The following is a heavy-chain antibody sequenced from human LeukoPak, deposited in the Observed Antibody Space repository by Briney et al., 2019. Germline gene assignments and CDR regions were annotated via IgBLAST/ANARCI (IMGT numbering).Heavy chain of an antibody. CDR2: IYYSGST. D-gene: IGHD3-9*01. CDR1: ADSVNSTNYY. CDR3: ARHPYYDILTAFDY. Sequence: ASVSLSLTCTVSADSVNSTNYYWGWIRQPPGKGLEWIGNIYYSGSTYCNPSLKSRVTISVDTSKNQFSLKMTSVTAADTAVYYCARHPYYDILTAFDYWGQGTLVTVSS. V-gene: IGHV4-39*01. J-gene: IGHJ4*02.